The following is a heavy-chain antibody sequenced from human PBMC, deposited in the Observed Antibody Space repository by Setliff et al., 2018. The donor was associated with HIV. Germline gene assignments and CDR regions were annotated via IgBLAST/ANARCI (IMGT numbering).Heavy chain of an antibody. CDR3: VRERVGGYFDY. V-gene: IGHV1-46*03. D-gene: IGHD3-10*01. CDR1: GCSFTTYY. CDR2: INPSDGTT. Sequence: ASVKVSCKASGCSFTTYYMQWVRQAPGQGLEWMGIINPSDGTTNYAQNFQGRFTMTRDTTTNTVYMELSSLRAEDTAVYYCVRERVGGYFDYWGQGTLVTVSS. J-gene: IGHJ4*02.